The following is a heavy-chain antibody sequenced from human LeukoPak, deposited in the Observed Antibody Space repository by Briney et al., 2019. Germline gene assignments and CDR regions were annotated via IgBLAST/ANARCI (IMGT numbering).Heavy chain of an antibody. J-gene: IGHJ4*02. CDR3: ARGEGSIAVAGNNDY. CDR1: GYTFTGYY. CDR2: INPNSGCT. V-gene: IGHV1-2*02. D-gene: IGHD6-19*01. Sequence: GASVKDACKAPGYTFTGYYMHWVRQAPGQGLEWMGWINPNSGCTNYAQKFQGRVTMTRETSISTAYMELSRLRSDDTAVYYCARGEGSIAVAGNNDYWGQGTLVTVSS.